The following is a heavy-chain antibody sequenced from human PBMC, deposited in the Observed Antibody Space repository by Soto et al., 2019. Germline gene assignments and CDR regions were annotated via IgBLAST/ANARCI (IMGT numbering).Heavy chain of an antibody. CDR3: SLGYCISTSCYFSMDV. V-gene: IGHV1-69*12. D-gene: IGHD2-2*01. Sequence: QVQLVQSGAEVKKPGSSVKVSCKASGGTFSSYAISWVRQAPGQGLEWMGGIIPIFGTANYAQKFQGRVTITADESTSTAYMELSSLRSEDTAVYYCSLGYCISTSCYFSMDVWGQGTTVTVSS. CDR2: IIPIFGTA. CDR1: GGTFSSYA. J-gene: IGHJ6*02.